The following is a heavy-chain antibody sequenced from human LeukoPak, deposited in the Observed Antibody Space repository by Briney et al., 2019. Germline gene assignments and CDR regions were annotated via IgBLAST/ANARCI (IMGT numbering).Heavy chain of an antibody. Sequence: SETLSLTCTVSGGSISSYYWSWIRQPPGKGLEWTGYIYYSGSTNYNPSLKSRVTISVDTSKNQFSLKLSSVTAADTAVYYCARGEVAPTDYWGQGTLVTVSS. CDR3: ARGEVAPTDY. D-gene: IGHD2-15*01. CDR2: IYYSGST. V-gene: IGHV4-59*01. J-gene: IGHJ4*02. CDR1: GGSISSYY.